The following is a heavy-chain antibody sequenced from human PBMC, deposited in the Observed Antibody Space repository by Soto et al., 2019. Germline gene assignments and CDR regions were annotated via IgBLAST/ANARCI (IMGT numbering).Heavy chain of an antibody. V-gene: IGHV4-31*11. D-gene: IGHD2-21*02. CDR3: GATVTVSSNVDP. CDR2: ISNSGDT. CDR1: GDSISSGSYY. J-gene: IGHJ5*02. Sequence: QVQLQESGPGLVEPSQTLPLSCAVSGDSISSGSYYWTWIRHHPGKGLEWIGYISNSGDTYYNPSLKGRVTISLDTSKNKFSLEVNSVTAADTAVYYCGATVTVSSNVDPWGQGTLVTVSS.